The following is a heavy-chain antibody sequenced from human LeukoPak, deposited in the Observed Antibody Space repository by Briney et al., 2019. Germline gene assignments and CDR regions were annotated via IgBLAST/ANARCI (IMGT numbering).Heavy chain of an antibody. CDR2: ISWNSGSI. V-gene: IGHV3-9*03. D-gene: IGHD1-14*01. CDR1: GFTFDDYA. Sequence: GGSLRLSCAASGFTFDDYAMHWVRQASGKGLEWVSGISWNSGSIGYADSVKGRFTISRDNAKNSLYLQMNSLGAEDMALYYCAKATTTTSYMDVWGKGTTVTVSS. J-gene: IGHJ6*03. CDR3: AKATTTTSYMDV.